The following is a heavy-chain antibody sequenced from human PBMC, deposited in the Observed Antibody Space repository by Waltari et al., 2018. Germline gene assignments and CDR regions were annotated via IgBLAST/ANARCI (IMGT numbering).Heavy chain of an antibody. CDR1: GYTFTGYY. CDR2: INPNSGGT. D-gene: IGHD3-16*01. V-gene: IGHV1-2*06. J-gene: IGHJ4*02. Sequence: QVQLVQSGAEVKKPGASVKVSCKASGYTFTGYYMHWVRQAPGQGLEWIGRINPNSGGTNYAQEVQGMVTMTRDTSLSTAYMELSRLRSDDTAVYYCARVVSARGGRDYWCQGTLVTVSS. CDR3: ARVVSARGGRDY.